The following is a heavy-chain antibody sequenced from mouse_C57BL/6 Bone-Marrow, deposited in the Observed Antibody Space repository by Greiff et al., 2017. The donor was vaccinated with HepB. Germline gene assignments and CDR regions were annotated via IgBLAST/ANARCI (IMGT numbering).Heavy chain of an antibody. D-gene: IGHD1-1*01. CDR3: ARDQGYYGSSSIYWYFDV. J-gene: IGHJ1*03. CDR1: GFTFSSYA. Sequence: EVHLVESGGGLVKPGGSLKLSCAASGFTFSSYAMSWVRQTPEKRLEWVATISDGGSYTYYPDNVKGRFTISRDNDKNNLYLQMSHLKSEDTAMYYCARDQGYYGSSSIYWYFDVWGTGTTVTVSS. V-gene: IGHV5-4*01. CDR2: ISDGGSYT.